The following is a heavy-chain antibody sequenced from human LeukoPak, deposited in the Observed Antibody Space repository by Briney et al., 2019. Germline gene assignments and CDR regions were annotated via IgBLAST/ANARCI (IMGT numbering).Heavy chain of an antibody. CDR2: IIPIFGTA. Sequence: ASVRVSCKSSGGTFSIYAIIWVRQAPGQGLEWMGGIIPIFGTANYAQKFQGRVTITADESTSTAYMELSSLRSQDTAVYYCASATVVVAGYYYYYGMDVWGQGTTVTVSS. CDR1: GGTFSIYA. D-gene: IGHD2-15*01. V-gene: IGHV1-69*13. CDR3: ASATVVVAGYYYYYGMDV. J-gene: IGHJ6*02.